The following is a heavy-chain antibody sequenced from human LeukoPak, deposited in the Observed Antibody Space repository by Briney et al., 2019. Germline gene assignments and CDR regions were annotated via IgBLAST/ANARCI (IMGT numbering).Heavy chain of an antibody. CDR1: GFTFSSYW. Sequence: PGGSLRLSCAASGFTFSSYWMHWVRQAPGKGLVWVSRIKSDGNTNYADSVKGRFTISRDNAKNSLYLQMNSLRAEDTAVYYCATDRDWTLLDYWGQGTLVTVSS. D-gene: IGHD1-1*01. CDR2: IKSDGNT. CDR3: ATDRDWTLLDY. J-gene: IGHJ4*02. V-gene: IGHV3-74*01.